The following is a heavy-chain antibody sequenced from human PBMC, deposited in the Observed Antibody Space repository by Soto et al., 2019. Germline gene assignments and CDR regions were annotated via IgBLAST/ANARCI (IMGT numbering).Heavy chain of an antibody. V-gene: IGHV1-18*01. CDR3: ARGLGCSSTSCRRTYYYYYMDV. CDR1: GYTFTSYG. Sequence: ASVKVSCKASGYTFTSYGISWVRQAPGQGLEWMGWISAYNGNTNYAQKLQGRVTMTTDTSTSTAYMELRSLRSDDTAVYYCARGLGCSSTSCRRTYYYYYMDVWGKGTTVTVS. J-gene: IGHJ6*03. CDR2: ISAYNGNT. D-gene: IGHD2-2*01.